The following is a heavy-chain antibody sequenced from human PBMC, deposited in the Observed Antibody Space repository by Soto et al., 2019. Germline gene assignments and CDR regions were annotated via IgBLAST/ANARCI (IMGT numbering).Heavy chain of an antibody. CDR3: ARGELRFLEWLLEP. CDR1: GGSISSYY. V-gene: IGHV4-59*01. Sequence: SEPLSLTCTVPGGSISSYYWSWIRQPPGKGIKCIGDMYYRGSTNYPPSLKSRVTISVDASKNQFSLKLSSVTAADTAVYYWARGELRFLEWLLEPWGQGTRVTVSS. J-gene: IGHJ5*02. D-gene: IGHD3-3*01. CDR2: MYYRGST.